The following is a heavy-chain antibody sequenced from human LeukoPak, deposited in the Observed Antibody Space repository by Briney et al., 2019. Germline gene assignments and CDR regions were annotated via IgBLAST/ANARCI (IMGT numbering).Heavy chain of an antibody. V-gene: IGHV1-69*04. CDR2: IIPILGIA. D-gene: IGHD6-19*01. CDR3: ARGAVAGTYFGY. CDR1: GGTFSSYA. Sequence: SVKVSCKASGGTFSSYAISWVRQAPGQGLEWMGRIIPILGIANYAQKFQGRVTITADKSTSTAHMELSSLRSEDTAVYYCARGAVAGTYFGYWGQGTLVTVSS. J-gene: IGHJ4*02.